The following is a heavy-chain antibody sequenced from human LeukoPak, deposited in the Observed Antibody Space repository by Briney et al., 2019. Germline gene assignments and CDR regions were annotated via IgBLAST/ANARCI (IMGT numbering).Heavy chain of an antibody. J-gene: IGHJ6*03. CDR3: VRGAVNRYNWNNDNYYYYYMDV. D-gene: IGHD1/OR15-1a*01. Sequence: GASVKVSCKASGYTFTSYGISWVRQAPGQGLEWMGWISAYNGNTNYAQKLQGRVTMTTDTSTSTAYMELRSLRSDDTAVYYCVRGAVNRYNWNNDNYYYYYMDVWGKGTTVTISS. CDR1: GYTFTSYG. V-gene: IGHV1-18*01. CDR2: ISAYNGNT.